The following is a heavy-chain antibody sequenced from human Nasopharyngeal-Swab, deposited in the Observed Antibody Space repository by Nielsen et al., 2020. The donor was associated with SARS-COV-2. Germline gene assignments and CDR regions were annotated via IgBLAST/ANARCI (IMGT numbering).Heavy chain of an antibody. Sequence: VRQAPGKGLEWVANIKQDGSEKYYVDSVKGRFTISRDNAKNSLYLQMNSLRAEDTAVYYCATPGQLVLGGHYYYYYGMDVWGQGTTVTVSS. CDR2: IKQDGSEK. CDR3: ATPGQLVLGGHYYYYYGMDV. D-gene: IGHD6-6*01. J-gene: IGHJ6*02. V-gene: IGHV3-7*03.